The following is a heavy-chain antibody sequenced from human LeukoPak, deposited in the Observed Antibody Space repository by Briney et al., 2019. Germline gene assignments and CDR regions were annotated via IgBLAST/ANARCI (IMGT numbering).Heavy chain of an antibody. J-gene: IGHJ4*02. D-gene: IGHD5-24*01. Sequence: GGSLRLSCAASGFMFSSNWMSWARLAPGKGLEWVANIKEDGTETYYVDSVKGRFTISRDNAKNSLYLQMNSLRVEDTAVYYCAKEGRSLQTYWGQGTLVTVST. CDR1: GFMFSSNW. CDR3: AKEGRSLQTY. CDR2: IKEDGTET. V-gene: IGHV3-7*03.